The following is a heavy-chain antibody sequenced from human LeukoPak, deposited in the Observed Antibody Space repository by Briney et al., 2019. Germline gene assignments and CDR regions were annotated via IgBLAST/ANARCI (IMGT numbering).Heavy chain of an antibody. J-gene: IGHJ6*02. D-gene: IGHD3-10*01. CDR2: ISWNSGNI. V-gene: IGHV3-9*01. Sequence: PGGSLRLSCAASGFTFDGYAMHWVRQAPGKGLYWVSGISWNSGNIGYADSVKGRFTISRDNAKNSLYLQMNSLRAEDTAVYYCARLLEEIMVRGEGMDVWGQGTTVTVSS. CDR1: GFTFDGYA. CDR3: ARLLEEIMVRGEGMDV.